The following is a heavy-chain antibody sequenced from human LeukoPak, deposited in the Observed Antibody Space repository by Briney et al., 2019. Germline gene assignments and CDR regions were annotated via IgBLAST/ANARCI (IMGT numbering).Heavy chain of an antibody. D-gene: IGHD3-10*01. V-gene: IGHV3-64*01. J-gene: IGHJ3*02. CDR3: AKCVWFGELPHDAFDM. Sequence: GGSLRLSRAASGFTFSSYAMHWVRQAPGKGLEYVSAISSNGGSTYYANSVKGRFTISRDNSKNTLYLQMNSLRAEDTAVYYCAKCVWFGELPHDAFDMWGQGTMVTVSS. CDR2: ISSNGGST. CDR1: GFTFSSYA.